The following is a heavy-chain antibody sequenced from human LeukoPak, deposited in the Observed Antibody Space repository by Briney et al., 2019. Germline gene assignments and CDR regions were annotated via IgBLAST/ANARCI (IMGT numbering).Heavy chain of an antibody. Sequence: PGGSLRLSCAASGFTFSSYGMHWVRQAPGKGLEWVAVIWYDGSNKYYADSVKGRFTISRDNSKNTLYLQMNSLRAEDTAVYYCAKVGRIFRGNWFDPWGQGTLVTVSS. CDR3: AKVGRIFRGNWFDP. J-gene: IGHJ5*02. CDR2: IWYDGSNK. V-gene: IGHV3-33*06. D-gene: IGHD2/OR15-2a*01. CDR1: GFTFSSYG.